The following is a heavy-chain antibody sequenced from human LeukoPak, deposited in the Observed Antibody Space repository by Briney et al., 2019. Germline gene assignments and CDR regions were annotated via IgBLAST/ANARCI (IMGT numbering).Heavy chain of an antibody. CDR2: IYSGGST. V-gene: IGHV3-53*01. D-gene: IGHD3-22*01. CDR1: GFTVSSNY. J-gene: IGHJ5*02. Sequence: GGFLRLSCAASGFTVSSNYMSWVRQAPGKGLEWVSVIYSGGSTYYADSVKGRFTISRDNSKNTLYLQMNSLRAEDTAVYYCARDIGDYYDSSGPSRPWGQGTLVTVSS. CDR3: ARDIGDYYDSSGPSRP.